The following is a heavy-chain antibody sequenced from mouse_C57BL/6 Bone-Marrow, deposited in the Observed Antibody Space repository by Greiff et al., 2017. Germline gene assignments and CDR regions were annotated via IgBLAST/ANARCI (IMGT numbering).Heavy chain of an antibody. Sequence: VQLQQSGAELVRPGASVKLSCTASGFNIKDACMHWVKQRPEQGLEWIGWIDPENGDTEYAWKFQGKATITADTSSNTAYLQLSSLTSEDTAVYYCTDHGYHGYFDVWGTGTTVTAPS. CDR1: GFNIKDAC. V-gene: IGHV14-4*01. D-gene: IGHD2-2*01. J-gene: IGHJ1*02. CDR3: TDHGYHGYFDV. CDR2: IDPENGDT.